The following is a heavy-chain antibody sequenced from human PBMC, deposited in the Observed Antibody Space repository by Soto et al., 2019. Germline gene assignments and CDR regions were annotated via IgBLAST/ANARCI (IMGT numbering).Heavy chain of an antibody. V-gene: IGHV1-69*01. D-gene: IGHD6-6*01. CDR2: IIPIFGTA. J-gene: IGHJ6*02. CDR3: ARDRIAARGAYFLGMDV. CDR1: GGTFSSYA. Sequence: QVQLVQSGAEVKKPGSSVKVSCKASGGTFSSYAISWVRQAPGQGLEWMGGIIPIFGTANYAQKFQGRVTITADETTSTAYMELSSLRSEDTAVYYCARDRIAARGAYFLGMDVWGQGTTVTVSS.